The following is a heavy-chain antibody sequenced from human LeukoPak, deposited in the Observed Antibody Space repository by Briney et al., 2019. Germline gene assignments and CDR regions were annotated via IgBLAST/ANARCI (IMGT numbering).Heavy chain of an antibody. CDR1: GGSISSYY. Sequence: SETLSLTCTVSGGSISSYYWSWIRQPAGKGLEWIGRIYSSGSTNYNPSLKSRVTMSVDTSKKQFSLNLSSVTAADTAVYYCARLNYDILTGYYIDYWGQGTLVTVSS. CDR3: ARLNYDILTGYYIDY. CDR2: IYSSGST. J-gene: IGHJ4*02. V-gene: IGHV4-4*07. D-gene: IGHD3-9*01.